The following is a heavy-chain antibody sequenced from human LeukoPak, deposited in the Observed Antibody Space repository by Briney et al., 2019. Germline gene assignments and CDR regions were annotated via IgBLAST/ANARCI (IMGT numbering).Heavy chain of an antibody. CDR3: ARDPVRHISDYYSDY. J-gene: IGHJ4*02. Sequence: PGGSLRLSCAASGFSFSIYAMTWVRQAPGSGLGWVSGMSGSGANKNDADTMKGRFTVSIDNSKNTLYLQMNSLRVDETAVYYCARDPVRHISDYYSDYWGQGTLVTVSP. V-gene: IGHV3-23*01. D-gene: IGHD4-17*01. CDR2: MSGSGANK. CDR1: GFSFSIYA.